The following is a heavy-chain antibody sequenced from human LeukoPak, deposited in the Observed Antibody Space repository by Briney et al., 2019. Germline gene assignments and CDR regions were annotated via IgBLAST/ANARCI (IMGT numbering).Heavy chain of an antibody. CDR3: ARVFGILTGYAGGNWFDP. CDR2: IYHSGST. V-gene: IGHV4-38-2*02. D-gene: IGHD3-9*01. CDR1: GFSISSGDY. J-gene: IGHJ5*02. Sequence: SETLSLTCTVSGFSISSGDYWGWVRQPPGKGLEWIGSIYHSGSTYYNPSLKSRVTISVDPSKNQFSLKLNSVTAADTAVYYCARVFGILTGYAGGNWFDPWGQGTLVTVSS.